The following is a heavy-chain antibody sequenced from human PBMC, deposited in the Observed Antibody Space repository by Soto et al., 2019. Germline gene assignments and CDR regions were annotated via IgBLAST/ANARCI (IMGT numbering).Heavy chain of an antibody. V-gene: IGHV4-4*02. CDR2: IYYSGST. CDR3: ASGDYSHFDL. D-gene: IGHD4-17*01. Sequence: PSEPLSLHCAVSGGSISTKNWWPWVRQPPGKGLEWIGEIYYSGSTNYNPSLKSRVTISVDKSKNQFSLNLSSVTAADTAVYYCASGDYSHFDLWGQGTLVTVAS. CDR1: GGSISTKNW. J-gene: IGHJ4*02.